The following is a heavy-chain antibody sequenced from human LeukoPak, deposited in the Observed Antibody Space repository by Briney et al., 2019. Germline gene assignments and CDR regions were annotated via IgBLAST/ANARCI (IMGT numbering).Heavy chain of an antibody. Sequence: ASVKVSCKASGYTFTGYFIHWVRQAPGQGLEWMGWINPNSGGTNCAQKFQDRVTMTRDTSISTVYMKLSRLRSDDTAVYYCAREDCGGDCYHYWGQGTLVTVSS. CDR1: GYTFTGYF. J-gene: IGHJ4*02. D-gene: IGHD2-21*02. V-gene: IGHV1-2*02. CDR3: AREDCGGDCYHY. CDR2: INPNSGGT.